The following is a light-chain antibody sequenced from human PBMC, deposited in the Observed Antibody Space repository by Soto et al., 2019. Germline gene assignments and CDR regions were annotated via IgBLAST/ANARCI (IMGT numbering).Light chain of an antibody. J-gene: IGLJ2*01. Sequence: QSVLTQPPSVSGAPGQRVTISCTGNSSNIGASYDVPWCQQLPGRAPKLLIYHNNIRPSGVPDRFSGSKSGTSASLAITGRQAEDEADYFCQSFDIALGVLIFGGGTKLTVL. CDR2: HNN. CDR3: QSFDIALGVLI. CDR1: SSNIGASYD. V-gene: IGLV1-40*01.